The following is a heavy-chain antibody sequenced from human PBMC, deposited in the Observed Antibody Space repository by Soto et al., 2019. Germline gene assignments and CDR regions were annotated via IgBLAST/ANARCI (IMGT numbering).Heavy chain of an antibody. CDR2: ISYDGNDK. D-gene: IGHD3-10*01. Sequence: QVQLVESGGGVVQPGRSLRLSCAASGFSFSNYGIHWVRQAPGKGLEWVASISYDGNDKYYADYVKGRFTISRDNSENMMYLQTNSLRAEDTALYYCAKVGKFGAVNWYLDYWGQGTLVTVPS. CDR1: GFSFSNYG. V-gene: IGHV3-30*18. CDR3: AKVGKFGAVNWYLDY. J-gene: IGHJ4*02.